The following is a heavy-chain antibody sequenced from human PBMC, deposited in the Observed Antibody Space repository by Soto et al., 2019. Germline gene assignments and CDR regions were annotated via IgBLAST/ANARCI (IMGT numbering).Heavy chain of an antibody. Sequence: ASVKVSCKASGYTFTSYAMHWVRQAPGQRLEWMGWINAGNGNTKYSQKFQGRVTITRDTSASTAYMELSSPRSEDTAVYYCARHLENYYGSGSYLYYYYGMDVWGQGTTVTVPS. CDR1: GYTFTSYA. V-gene: IGHV1-3*01. CDR2: INAGNGNT. CDR3: ARHLENYYGSGSYLYYYYGMDV. J-gene: IGHJ6*02. D-gene: IGHD3-10*01.